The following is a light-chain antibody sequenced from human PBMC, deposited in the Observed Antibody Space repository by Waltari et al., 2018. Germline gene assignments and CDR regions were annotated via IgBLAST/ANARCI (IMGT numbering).Light chain of an antibody. V-gene: IGKV3-15*01. J-gene: IGKJ2*01. CDR3: QQYMNWPPGYT. Sequence: EILMTQSPVALSVSAGERASLSSRASQNVSDNLAWYQQKPGQAPALLIYGVSIRAPGVPDRFSGGGSATQFTLTINNLQSSDSAVYYCQQYMNWPPGYTFGQGTKVEIK. CDR1: QNVSDN. CDR2: GVS.